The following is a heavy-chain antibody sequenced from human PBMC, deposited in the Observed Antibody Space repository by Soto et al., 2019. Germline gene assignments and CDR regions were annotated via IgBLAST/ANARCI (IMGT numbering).Heavy chain of an antibody. Sequence: PSETLSLTCAVYGGSGGSFSGYYWSWIRQPPGKGLEWIGEINYNGSTNYKASLKSRVTISVDTSNNQFSLKVKSVTAADTAVYYCARLSGSYNDRYFDYWGQGTLVTSPQ. D-gene: IGHD1-26*01. CDR3: ARLSGSYNDRYFDY. J-gene: IGHJ4*02. V-gene: IGHV4-34*01. CDR1: GGSGGSFSGYY. CDR2: INYNGST.